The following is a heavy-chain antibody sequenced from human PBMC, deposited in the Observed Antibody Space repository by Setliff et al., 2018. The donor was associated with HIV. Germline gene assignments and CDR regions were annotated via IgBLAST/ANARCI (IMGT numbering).Heavy chain of an antibody. J-gene: IGHJ4*02. Sequence: GGSLRLSCVASGFTFSSYAMSWVRQAPGKGLEWVSGISGSGGSTYYADSVKGRFTISRDNSRNTPYLQMNSLRAQDTAVYYCAKGLSGPFDYWGQGTLVTVSS. CDR1: GFTFSSYA. V-gene: IGHV3-23*01. CDR3: AKGLSGPFDY. D-gene: IGHD3-16*02. CDR2: ISGSGGST.